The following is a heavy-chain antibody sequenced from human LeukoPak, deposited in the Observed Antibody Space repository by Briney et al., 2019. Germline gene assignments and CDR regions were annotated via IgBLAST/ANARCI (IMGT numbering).Heavy chain of an antibody. J-gene: IGHJ4*02. Sequence: PGGSLRLSCAASGFTFSSYWMSWVRQAPGKGLEWVANIKQDGSEKYYVDSVKGRFTISRDNAKNLLYLQMNSLRAEDTAVYYCARDRNYYDSSGYYYGTAFDYWGQGTLVTVSS. CDR1: GFTFSSYW. D-gene: IGHD3-22*01. V-gene: IGHV3-7*01. CDR2: IKQDGSEK. CDR3: ARDRNYYDSSGYYYGTAFDY.